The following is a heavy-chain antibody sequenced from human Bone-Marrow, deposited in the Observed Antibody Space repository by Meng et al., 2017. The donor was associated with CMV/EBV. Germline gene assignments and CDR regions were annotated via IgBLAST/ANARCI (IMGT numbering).Heavy chain of an antibody. Sequence: GESLKISCAASGFTFSSFWMSWVRQAPGKGLEWVANIKEDGSDKNYVDSVKGRFTISRDNAKNSLYLQMNSLRAEDTAAYFCARGDYWAAAGTRSDYWGQGSLVTVSS. D-gene: IGHD6-13*01. CDR1: GFTFSSFW. J-gene: IGHJ4*02. V-gene: IGHV3-7*01. CDR2: IKEDGSDK. CDR3: ARGDYWAAAGTRSDY.